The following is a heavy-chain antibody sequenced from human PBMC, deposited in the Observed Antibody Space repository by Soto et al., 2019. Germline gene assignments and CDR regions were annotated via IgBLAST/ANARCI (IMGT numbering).Heavy chain of an antibody. J-gene: IGHJ4*02. CDR2: IYYSGST. V-gene: IGHV4-39*01. CDR1: GGSISSSSYY. CDR3: ARSPGFGEFLAY. D-gene: IGHD3-10*01. Sequence: PSETLSLTCTVSGGSISSSSYYWGWIRQPPGKGLEWIGSIYYSGSTYYNPSLKSRVTISVDTSKNQFSLKLSSVTAADTAVYYCARSPGFGEFLAYWGQGTLVTVSS.